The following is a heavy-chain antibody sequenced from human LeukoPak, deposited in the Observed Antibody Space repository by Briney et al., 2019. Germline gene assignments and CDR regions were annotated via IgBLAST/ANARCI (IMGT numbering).Heavy chain of an antibody. D-gene: IGHD5-24*01. Sequence: PSETLSLTCTVSGGSISSGGYYWSWIRQHPGKGLEWIGYIYYSGSTDYNPSLKSRVTISVDTSKNQFSQKLSSVTAADTAVYYCSRDRGYYFDYWGQGTLVTVSS. J-gene: IGHJ4*02. CDR2: IYYSGST. CDR1: GGSISSGGYY. V-gene: IGHV4-31*03. CDR3: SRDRGYYFDY.